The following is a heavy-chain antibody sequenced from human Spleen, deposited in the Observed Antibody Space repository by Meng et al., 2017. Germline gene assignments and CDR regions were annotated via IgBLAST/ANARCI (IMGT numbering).Heavy chain of an antibody. V-gene: IGHV4-34*01. Sequence: QVSLQQWGGGLLKPSETLSLSCAVYGGSFSGYYWNWIRQPPGKGLDWIGEVNHRGSTNYNPSLKSRVSISVDTSKNQFSLRLSSVSAADTAVYYCARGGGCSGGSCYPIDYWGQGTLVTVSS. J-gene: IGHJ4*02. CDR2: VNHRGST. CDR1: GGSFSGYY. D-gene: IGHD2-15*01. CDR3: ARGGGCSGGSCYPIDY.